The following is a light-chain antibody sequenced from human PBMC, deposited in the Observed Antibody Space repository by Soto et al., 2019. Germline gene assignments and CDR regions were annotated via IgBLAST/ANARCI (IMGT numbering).Light chain of an antibody. CDR3: QQYGSASTWT. J-gene: IGKJ5*01. Sequence: EIVCTQSPATLSVSPGERATLSCRASQSVSSNLAWYQQKPGQAPRLLIYGASSRATGIPDRFSGSGSGTDFTLTISSLEPEDFAVYYCQQYGSASTWTFGQGTRLEI. CDR1: QSVSSN. V-gene: IGKV3-20*01. CDR2: GAS.